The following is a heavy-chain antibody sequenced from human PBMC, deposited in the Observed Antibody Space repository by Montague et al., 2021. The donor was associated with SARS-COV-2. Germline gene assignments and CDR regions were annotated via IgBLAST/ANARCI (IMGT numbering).Heavy chain of an antibody. CDR2: IYPGGKI. D-gene: IGHD2-8*02. CDR1: IRSSTYY. Sequence: SETLSLTCTVSIRSSTYYEACIRQPPQKGLEWIESIYPGGKIFYNSSLTSRFTMAIDTSENQFSRHLTSVTAADTAVYYFSKHTGGWEVSGPDYWGQGTPVTVSS. CDR3: SKHTGGWEVSGPDY. V-gene: IGHV4-39*01. J-gene: IGHJ4*02.